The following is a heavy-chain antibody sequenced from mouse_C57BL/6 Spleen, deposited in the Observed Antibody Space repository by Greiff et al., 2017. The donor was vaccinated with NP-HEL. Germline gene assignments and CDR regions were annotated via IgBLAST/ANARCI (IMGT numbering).Heavy chain of an antibody. CDR2: ISYSGST. CDR1: GYSITSDY. V-gene: IGHV3-8*01. Sequence: EVKLMESGPGLAKPSQTLSLTCSVTGYSITSDYWNWIRKFPGNKLEYMGYISYSGSTCYNPSLKSRIAITRDTSKNQYYLQLNSVTTEDTATDYCARLETAQATHYFDYWGQGTTLTVSS. CDR3: ARLETAQATHYFDY. D-gene: IGHD3-2*02. J-gene: IGHJ2*01.